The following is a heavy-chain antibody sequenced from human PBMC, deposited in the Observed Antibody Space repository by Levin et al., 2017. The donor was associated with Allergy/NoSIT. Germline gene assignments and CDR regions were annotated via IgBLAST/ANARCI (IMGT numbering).Heavy chain of an antibody. J-gene: IGHJ4*02. V-gene: IGHV3-23*01. D-gene: IGHD3-16*01. CDR1: GFTFSSYA. Sequence: GGSLRLSCAASGFTFSSYAMSWVRQAPGKGLEWVSAISGSGGSTYYADSVKGRFTISRDNSKNTLYLQMNSLRAEDTAVYYCAKVLSDMNPWGDYFDYWGQGTLVTVSS. CDR2: ISGSGGST. CDR3: AKVLSDMNPWGDYFDY.